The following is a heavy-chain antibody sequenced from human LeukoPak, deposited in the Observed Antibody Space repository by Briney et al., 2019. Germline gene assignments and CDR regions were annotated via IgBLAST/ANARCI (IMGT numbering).Heavy chain of an antibody. CDR3: ARGGYGDAFDI. V-gene: IGHV4-61*02. J-gene: IGHJ3*02. CDR2: IYTSGST. Sequence: KPSQTLSLTCTVSGGSISSGSYYWSWIRQPAGKGLEWIGRIYTSGSTNYNPSLKSRVTMSVDTSKNQFSLKLSSVTAADTAVYYCARGGYGDAFDIWGQGTMVTVSS. CDR1: GGSISSGSYY. D-gene: IGHD5-12*01.